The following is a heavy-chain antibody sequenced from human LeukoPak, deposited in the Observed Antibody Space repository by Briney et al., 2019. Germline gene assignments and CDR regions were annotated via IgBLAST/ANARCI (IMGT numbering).Heavy chain of an antibody. CDR1: GGSISSSSYY. CDR2: IYYSGST. J-gene: IGHJ4*02. Sequence: PSETLSLTCTVSGGSISSSSYYWGWNRQPPGKGRVWIGSIYYSGSTYYNPSLKSRVTISVDTSKNQFSLKLSSVTAADTAVYYCARHVTNKLLHPLDHWGQGTLVTVSS. CDR3: ARHVTNKLLHPLDH. D-gene: IGHD2-15*01. V-gene: IGHV4-39*01.